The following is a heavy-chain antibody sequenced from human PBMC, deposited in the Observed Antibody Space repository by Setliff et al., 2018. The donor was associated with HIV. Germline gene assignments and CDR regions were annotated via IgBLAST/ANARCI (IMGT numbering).Heavy chain of an antibody. Sequence: SETLSLTCTVSGGSISGHYWSWIRQPAGKGLEWIGRIYTSGSSNYNPSLKSRVTISVDTSKNQFSLKLSSVTAADTAVYYCARSSGYYSTVFYWGQGTRVTVSS. V-gene: IGHV4-4*07. CDR1: GGSISGHY. J-gene: IGHJ4*02. CDR3: ARSSGYYSTVFY. D-gene: IGHD3-22*01. CDR2: IYTSGSS.